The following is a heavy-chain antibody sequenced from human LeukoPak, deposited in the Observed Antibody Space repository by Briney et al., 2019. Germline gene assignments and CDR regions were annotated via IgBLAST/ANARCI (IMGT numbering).Heavy chain of an antibody. D-gene: IGHD1-26*01. CDR2: IKQDGSEK. J-gene: IGHJ4*02. Sequence: GGSLRLFCAAPGFTFSTYWMSWVRQAPGKGLEWVANIKQDGSEKYYVDSVKGRFTISRDNAKTSLYLQMNSLRAEDTAVYYCARFSVVGHEFDYWGQGTLVTVSS. V-gene: IGHV3-7*01. CDR3: ARFSVVGHEFDY. CDR1: GFTFSTYW.